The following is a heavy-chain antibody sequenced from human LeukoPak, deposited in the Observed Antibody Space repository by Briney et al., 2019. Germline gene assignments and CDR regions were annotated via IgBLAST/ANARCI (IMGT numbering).Heavy chain of an antibody. Sequence: SETLSLTCTVSGGSISSYYWSWIRQPAGKGLEWIGRIYTSGSTNYNPSLKSRVAMSVDTSKNQFSLKLSSVTAADTAVYYCARIKQWLVEYDYYYYMDVWGKGTTVTVSS. CDR1: GGSISSYY. V-gene: IGHV4-4*07. D-gene: IGHD6-19*01. CDR3: ARIKQWLVEYDYYYYMDV. CDR2: IYTSGST. J-gene: IGHJ6*03.